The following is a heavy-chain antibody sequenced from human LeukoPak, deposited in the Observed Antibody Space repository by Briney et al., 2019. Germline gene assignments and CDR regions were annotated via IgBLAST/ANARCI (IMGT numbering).Heavy chain of an antibody. J-gene: IGHJ4*02. Sequence: GASVKVSCKASGYTFTSYGISWVRQAPGQGLEWMGWISAYNGNTNYAKKLQGRVTMTTDTSTSTAYMELRSLRSDDTAVYYCARSDYGDFRAPFDYWGQGTLVTVSS. D-gene: IGHD4-17*01. CDR3: ARSDYGDFRAPFDY. CDR2: ISAYNGNT. V-gene: IGHV1-18*01. CDR1: GYTFTSYG.